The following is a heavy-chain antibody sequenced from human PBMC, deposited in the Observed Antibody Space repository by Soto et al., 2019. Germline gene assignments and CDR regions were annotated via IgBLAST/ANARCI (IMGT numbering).Heavy chain of an antibody. CDR1: GFTFSSYA. J-gene: IGHJ5*02. CDR3: AKDWFFHRDIVVVPAAISASDP. Sequence: EVQLLESGGGLVQPGGSLRLSCAASGFTFSSYAMSWVRQAPGKGLEWVSAISGSGGSTYYADSVKGRFTISRDNSKNTLYLQMNRLRAEDTAVYYCAKDWFFHRDIVVVPAAISASDPWGQGTLVTVSS. V-gene: IGHV3-23*01. CDR2: ISGSGGST. D-gene: IGHD2-2*01.